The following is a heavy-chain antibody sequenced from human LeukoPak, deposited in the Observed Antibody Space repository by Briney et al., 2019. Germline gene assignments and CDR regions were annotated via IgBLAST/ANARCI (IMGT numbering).Heavy chain of an antibody. CDR3: ASPEGASGWYSY. CDR2: ISYDGSNK. Sequence: GGSLRLSCAASGFTFSSYAMHWVRQAPGKGLEWVAVISYDGSNKYYADSVKGRFTISRDNSKNTLYLQMNSLRAEDTAVYYCASPEGASGWYSYRGQGTLVTVSS. J-gene: IGHJ4*02. CDR1: GFTFSSYA. D-gene: IGHD6-19*01. V-gene: IGHV3-30-3*01.